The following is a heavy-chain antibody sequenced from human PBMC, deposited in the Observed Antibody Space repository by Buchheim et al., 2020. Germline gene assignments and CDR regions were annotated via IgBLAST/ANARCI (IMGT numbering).Heavy chain of an antibody. V-gene: IGHV4-59*01. J-gene: IGHJ1*01. CDR3: AREGGQGYCEY. Sequence: QVQLQESGPGLVKPSETLSLTCTGSGGSISSYYWSWIRQPPGKGLEWIGYITYSGSSNYNPSLKSRVTISVDTTKNQFSLKLRSVTAADTAVYYCAREGGQGYCEYWGQGTL. D-gene: IGHD6-25*01. CDR1: GGSISSYY. CDR2: ITYSGSS.